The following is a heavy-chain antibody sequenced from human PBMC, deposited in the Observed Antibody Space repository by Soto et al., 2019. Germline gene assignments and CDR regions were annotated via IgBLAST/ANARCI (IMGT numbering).Heavy chain of an antibody. V-gene: IGHV4-34*01. D-gene: IGHD6-19*01. CDR3: AREGRARINSSGWKTAWLDP. Sequence: SETLSLTRAVYCGSFSGYCRSCIRQPPGKGLEWIGEIYPSGSRNYNPSLKSRVTISVDTSKNQFSLKLSTVTAADTAVYYCAREGRARINSSGWKTAWLDPWGQGTLVT. CDR1: CGSFSGYC. J-gene: IGHJ5*02. CDR2: IYPSGSR.